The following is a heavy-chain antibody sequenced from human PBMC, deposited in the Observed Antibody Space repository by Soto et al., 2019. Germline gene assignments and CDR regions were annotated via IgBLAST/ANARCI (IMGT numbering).Heavy chain of an antibody. V-gene: IGHV3-23*01. J-gene: IGHJ4*01. CDR2: ISGSGDNT. CDR3: AKGRAITVYGVDIRFDY. CDR1: GFSFSDYA. D-gene: IGHD3-3*01. Sequence: WTSLRLSCKAAGFSFSDYAMTWVRQARGKGLEWVSVISGSGDNTFYAASVKGRFAISRDNSKNVLYLPMNSLSADDAAVYFCAKGRAITVYGVDIRFDYWGLGTLVTVYS.